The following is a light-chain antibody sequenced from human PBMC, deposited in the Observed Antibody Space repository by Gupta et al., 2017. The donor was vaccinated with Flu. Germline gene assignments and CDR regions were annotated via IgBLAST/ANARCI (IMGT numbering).Light chain of an antibody. V-gene: IGKV3-20*01. CDR2: GAS. J-gene: IGKJ4*01. Sequence: ETVLPPSPGTLSVAPGERATLSCGASQNVPSNYLAWYQQKTGQAPRLLIFGASSRATGIPDRFRGSGSRTDFTLTINRVEPEDFAVYFCQRDGRTPRTFGGGTRVDLK. CDR3: QRDGRTPRT. CDR1: QNVPSNY.